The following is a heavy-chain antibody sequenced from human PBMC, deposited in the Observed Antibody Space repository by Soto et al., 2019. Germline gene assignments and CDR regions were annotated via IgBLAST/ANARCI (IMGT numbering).Heavy chain of an antibody. Sequence: HPGGSLRLSCAASGFTFSSYGMHWVRQAPGKGLEWVAVISYDGSNKYYADSVKGRFTISRDNSKNTLYLQMNSLRAEDMAVYYCASRRVPKIFDYWGQGTLVTVSS. CDR1: GFTFSSYG. CDR3: ASRRVPKIFDY. CDR2: ISYDGSNK. J-gene: IGHJ4*02. V-gene: IGHV3-30*03.